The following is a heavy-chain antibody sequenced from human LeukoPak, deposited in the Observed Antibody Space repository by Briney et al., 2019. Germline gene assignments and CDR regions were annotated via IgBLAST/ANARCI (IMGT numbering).Heavy chain of an antibody. V-gene: IGHV4-59*08. CDR3: ARRYSSGWYGEDCYFDY. J-gene: IGHJ4*02. CDR2: IYYSGST. D-gene: IGHD6-19*01. Sequence: SETLSLTCTVSGGSTSSYYWSWIRQPPGKGLEWIGYIYYSGSTNYNPSLKSRVTISVDTSKNQFSLKLSSVTAADTAVYYCARRYSSGWYGEDCYFDYWGQGTLVTVSS. CDR1: GGSTSSYY.